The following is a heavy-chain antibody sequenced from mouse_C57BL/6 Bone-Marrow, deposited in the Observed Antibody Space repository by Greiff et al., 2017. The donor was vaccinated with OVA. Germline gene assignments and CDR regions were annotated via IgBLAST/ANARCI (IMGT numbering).Heavy chain of an antibody. CDR3: ARSDTFY. D-gene: IGHD5-1-1*01. J-gene: IGHJ2*01. Sequence: EVQVVESGPELVKPGDSVKISCKASGYSFTGYFMNWVMQSHGKSLEWIGRINPYNGDTFYNQKFKGKATLTVDKSSSTAHMELRSLTAEDSAVYYGARSDTFYWGQGTTLTVSS. V-gene: IGHV1-20*01. CDR1: GYSFTGYF. CDR2: INPYNGDT.